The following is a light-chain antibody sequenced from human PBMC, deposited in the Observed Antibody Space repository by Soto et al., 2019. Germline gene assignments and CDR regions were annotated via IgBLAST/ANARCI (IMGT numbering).Light chain of an antibody. J-gene: IGKJ1*01. CDR1: QNIRGNE. CDR3: HDYGTSHPGT. V-gene: IGKV3-20*01. Sequence: EVVLTQSPGALSLSPGEGVTLSCRASQNIRGNELAWYRQKRGQAPRLLIYGGSSRAAGIPDRFSGRGTGTIFTLTISRMEPEDSAGYCCHDYGTSHPGTFGQGTKLEI. CDR2: GGS.